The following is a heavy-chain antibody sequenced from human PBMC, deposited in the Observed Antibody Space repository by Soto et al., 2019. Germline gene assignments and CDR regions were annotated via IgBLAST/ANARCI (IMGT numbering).Heavy chain of an antibody. J-gene: IGHJ3*02. CDR1: GFTFSSYA. CDR3: AREGGIVVVDAFDI. Sequence: QVQLVESGGGVVQPGRSLRLSCAASGFTFSSYAMHWVRQAPGKGLEWVAVISYDGSNKYYADSVKGRFTISSDNSKNTLYLQMNSLRAEDTAVYYCAREGGIVVVDAFDIWGQGTMVTVSS. V-gene: IGHV3-30-3*01. D-gene: IGHD3-22*01. CDR2: ISYDGSNK.